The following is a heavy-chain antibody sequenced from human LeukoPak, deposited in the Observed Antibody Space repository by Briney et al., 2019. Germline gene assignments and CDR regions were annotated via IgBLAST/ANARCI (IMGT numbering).Heavy chain of an antibody. CDR2: SYSGGNA. CDR1: GASTSAYY. Sequence: KPSETLSLTCTVSGASTSAYYWSWLRQPPGKGLEWIGYSYSGGNANYNPSLKSRVTISIDTSETQFSLRLTSVTAADTAVYFCAHSKRGGGYYINAFAVWGQGALVTISS. D-gene: IGHD1-26*01. CDR3: AHSKRGGGYYINAFAV. V-gene: IGHV4-59*01. J-gene: IGHJ3*01.